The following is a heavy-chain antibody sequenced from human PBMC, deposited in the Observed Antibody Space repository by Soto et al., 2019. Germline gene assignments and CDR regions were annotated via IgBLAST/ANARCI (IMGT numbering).Heavy chain of an antibody. CDR3: VKILQYSYGLPH. CDR1: GFTFSSYT. V-gene: IGHV3-64D*06. D-gene: IGHD5-18*01. CDR2: ISSNGGST. Sequence: GGSLRLSCAASGFTFSSYTMHWVRQAPGKGLEYVSVISSNGGSTYYADSVKGRFTISRDNSKNTLYLQMSSLRAEDTAVYYCVKILQYSYGLPHWGQGTLVTVSS. J-gene: IGHJ4*02.